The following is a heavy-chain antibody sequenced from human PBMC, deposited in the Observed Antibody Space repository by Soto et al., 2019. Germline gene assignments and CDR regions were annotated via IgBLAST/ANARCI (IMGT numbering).Heavy chain of an antibody. J-gene: IGHJ4*02. CDR1: GFTFSSYG. CDR3: ARDISIQTPEYYFDY. CDR2: IWYDGSNK. Sequence: PGGSLRLYCAASGFTFSSYGMHWVRQAPGKGLEWVAVIWYDGSNKCYADSVKGRFTISRDNSKNTLYLQMNSLRAEDTAVYYCARDISIQTPEYYFDYWGQGTLVTVSS. V-gene: IGHV3-33*01.